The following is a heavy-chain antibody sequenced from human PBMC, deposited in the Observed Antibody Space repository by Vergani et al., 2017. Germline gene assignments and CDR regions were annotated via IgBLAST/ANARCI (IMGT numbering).Heavy chain of an antibody. V-gene: IGHV3-7*01. Sequence: EGQLVESGGDWVQRGGSLRLSCAASGFISSSYWMSWVRQAPGKGLEWVANVNQDGSEKYYVDSVRGRFTISRDNAKNSIYLQMNSLRAEDTAVYCCVRVPLIRRGSGNYGINNYHGMDVWGQGTTVIVSS. CDR1: GFISSSYW. J-gene: IGHJ6*02. CDR2: VNQDGSEK. D-gene: IGHD3-10*01. CDR3: VRVPLIRRGSGNYGINNYHGMDV.